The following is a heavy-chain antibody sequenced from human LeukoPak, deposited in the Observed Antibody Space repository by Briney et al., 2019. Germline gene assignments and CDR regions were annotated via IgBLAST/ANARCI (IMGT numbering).Heavy chain of an antibody. CDR3: ARDVIAATQYYFYGVDV. CDR1: GYTFTNYV. D-gene: IGHD2-15*01. J-gene: IGHJ6*02. V-gene: IGHV1-2*02. Sequence: ASVTVSCKASGYTFTNYVISWVRQAPGQGLEWMGWINPSSGDTNYAQKFQGRVTMTRDTSISTAYMELSRLRSDDTAVYYCARDVIAATQYYFYGVDVWGQGTTVTVSS. CDR2: INPSSGDT.